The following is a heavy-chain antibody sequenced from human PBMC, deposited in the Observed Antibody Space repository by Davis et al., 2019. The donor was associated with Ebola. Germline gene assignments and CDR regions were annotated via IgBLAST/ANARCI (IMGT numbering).Heavy chain of an antibody. CDR1: GFIFSSFW. D-gene: IGHD2-2*01. CDR2: IKQDGSEK. Sequence: GESLKIPCATSGFIFSSFWMSWVRQAPGKGLEWVANIKQDGSEKYFVDSVEGRFTISRDNAKNSLYLQMNSLRAEDTAVYYCARAYVLVPAASFDPWGQGTLVTVSS. CDR3: ARAYVLVPAASFDP. J-gene: IGHJ5*02. V-gene: IGHV3-7*01.